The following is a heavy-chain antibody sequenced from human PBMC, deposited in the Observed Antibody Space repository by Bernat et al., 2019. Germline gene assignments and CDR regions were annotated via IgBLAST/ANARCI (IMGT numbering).Heavy chain of an antibody. CDR3: TRDKYSGSWYPYYFDY. Sequence: EVQLVESGGGLVKPGRSLRLSCTASGFTFGDYAMSWFRQAPGKGLEWVGFIRSKAYGGTTEYAASVKGRFTISRDDSKSIAYLQMNSLKTEDTAVYYCTRDKYSGSWYPYYFDYWGQGTLVTVSS. D-gene: IGHD6-13*01. CDR1: GFTFGDYA. V-gene: IGHV3-49*05. J-gene: IGHJ4*02. CDR2: IRSKAYGGTT.